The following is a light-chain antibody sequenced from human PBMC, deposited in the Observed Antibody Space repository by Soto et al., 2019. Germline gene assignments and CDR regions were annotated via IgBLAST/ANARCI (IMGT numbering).Light chain of an antibody. J-gene: IGLJ3*02. CDR2: DVS. V-gene: IGLV2-11*01. CDR1: SSDVGDYNS. CDR3: CSYGDFRTSWV. Sequence: QSVLTQPRSVSGSPGQSVTVSCIGTSSDVGDYNSVSWYQQHPGKAPKLMIYDVSKRPSGVPDRFSGSKSGNTASLTISGLQAEDEADYYCCSYGDFRTSWVFGGGTQLTVL.